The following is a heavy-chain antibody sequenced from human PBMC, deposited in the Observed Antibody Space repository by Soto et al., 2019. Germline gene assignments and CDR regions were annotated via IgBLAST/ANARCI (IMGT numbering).Heavy chain of an antibody. Sequence: QVKLSQFGAEVKKPGASVKVSCKASGYSFTNFHIHWVRQAPGQGLERMGRVDPIGVMTRDAQRLQGRITMTRDASTGPVYLEFRSLTSEDTAVYYCARDVIGPDTYETIGYYFDHWGQGTLVTVSS. D-gene: IGHD3-22*01. CDR3: ARDVIGPDTYETIGYYFDH. CDR1: GYSFTNFH. J-gene: IGHJ4*02. V-gene: IGHV1-46*01. CDR2: VDPIGVMT.